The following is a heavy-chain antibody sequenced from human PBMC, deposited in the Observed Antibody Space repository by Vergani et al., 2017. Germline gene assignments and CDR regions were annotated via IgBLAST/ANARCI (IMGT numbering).Heavy chain of an antibody. V-gene: IGHV4-34*02. CDR3: ARRVALGPALRSDYYYYYMDV. J-gene: IGHJ6*03. CDR2: INHSGST. CDR1: GGSFSGHY. D-gene: IGHD5-12*01. Sequence: QVQLQQWGAGLLKPSETLSLSCAVYGGSFSGHYWSWIRQPPGKGLEWIGEINHSGSTNYNPSLKSRVTISVDTSKNQFSLKLSSVTAADTAVYYCARRVALGPALRSDYYYYYMDVWSKGTTVTVSS.